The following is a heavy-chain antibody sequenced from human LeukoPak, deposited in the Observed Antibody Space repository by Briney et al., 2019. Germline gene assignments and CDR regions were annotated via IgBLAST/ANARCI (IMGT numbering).Heavy chain of an antibody. D-gene: IGHD3-22*01. V-gene: IGHV3-30-3*02. Sequence: PGGSLRVSCAASGFTFCSYAMRWVRAAPGEGLGWGAVILFVGSNKYYADSVKGRFTISRENSKNTLYLQKNSRKAEDTAVYYCDRSPPYYYDSSGYYPATGYYYMDVWGKGTTVTVSS. J-gene: IGHJ6*03. CDR2: ILFVGSNK. CDR3: DRSPPYYYDSSGYYPATGYYYMDV. CDR1: GFTFCSYA.